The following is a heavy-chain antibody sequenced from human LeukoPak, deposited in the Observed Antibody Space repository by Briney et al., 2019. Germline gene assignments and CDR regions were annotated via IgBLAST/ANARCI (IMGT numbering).Heavy chain of an antibody. Sequence: SETLSLTCTVSGGSISSTNYYWGWIRQPPGRGLEWIGSIYYSGSTYYNPSLKSRLTISLDTSKNQFSLRLSSVTAADTAFYYCARRYNWNDRWDWGQGTLVTVSP. CDR3: ARRYNWNDRWD. J-gene: IGHJ4*02. D-gene: IGHD1-1*01. CDR2: IYYSGST. V-gene: IGHV4-39*07. CDR1: GGSISSTNYY.